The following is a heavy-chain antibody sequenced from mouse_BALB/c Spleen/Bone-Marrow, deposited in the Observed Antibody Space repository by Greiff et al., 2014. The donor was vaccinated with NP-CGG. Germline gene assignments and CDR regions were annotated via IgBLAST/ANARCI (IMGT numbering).Heavy chain of an antibody. CDR2: INPSNGRT. V-gene: IGHV1S81*02. J-gene: IGHJ2*01. CDR1: GYTFTRYW. Sequence: VQLQQSGAELVKPGASVKLSCKASGYTFTRYWMEWVKQRPGQGLEWIGEINPSNGRTNYNEKFKSKATLTVYKSSSTAYMQLSSLTSEDSAVYYCAREAYYGPDYWGQGTTLTVSS. D-gene: IGHD1-2*01. CDR3: AREAYYGPDY.